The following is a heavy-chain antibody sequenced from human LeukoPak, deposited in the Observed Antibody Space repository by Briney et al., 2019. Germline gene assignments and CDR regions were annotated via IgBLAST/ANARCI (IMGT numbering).Heavy chain of an antibody. D-gene: IGHD3-22*01. J-gene: IGHJ4*02. Sequence: GGSLRLSCAASGFTFSNYWMHWVRQTPEKGLVWVSRLHTDGSATFYADSVKGRFTISRDNPKNTLYLQMNSLTAEDTAIYYCAREGHYDTRGPDYWGQGTLVTVSS. CDR3: AREGHYDTRGPDY. CDR1: GFTFSNYW. CDR2: LHTDGSAT. V-gene: IGHV3-74*01.